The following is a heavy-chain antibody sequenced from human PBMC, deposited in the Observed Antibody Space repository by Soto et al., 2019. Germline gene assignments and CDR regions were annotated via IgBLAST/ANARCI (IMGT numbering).Heavy chain of an antibody. CDR3: AKYSGYSSGWPDS. V-gene: IGHV3-23*01. CDR2: ISSSGGST. CDR1: GFTFVSNA. Sequence: EVQLLESGGGLVQPGGSLRLTCAASGFTFVSNAMSWVRQAPGKGLEWVSIISSSGGSTYYADSVKGRFTISRDNSKSTLYLQMNSLRAEDTAVYFCAKYSGYSSGWPDSWGQGTLVTVSS. J-gene: IGHJ4*02. D-gene: IGHD6-19*01.